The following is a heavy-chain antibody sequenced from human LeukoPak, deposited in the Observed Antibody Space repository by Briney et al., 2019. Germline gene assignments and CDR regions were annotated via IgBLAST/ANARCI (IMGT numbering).Heavy chain of an antibody. Sequence: GGSLRLSCTASGFTFGDYAMSWFRQAPGKGLEWVGFIRSKAYGGTTEYAASVKGRFTISRDDSKSIAYLQMNSLKTEDTAVYYCTRGTAAGFLYYFDYWGQGTLVTVSS. CDR2: IRSKAYGGTT. J-gene: IGHJ4*02. CDR3: TRGTAAGFLYYFDY. D-gene: IGHD6-13*01. CDR1: GFTFGDYA. V-gene: IGHV3-49*03.